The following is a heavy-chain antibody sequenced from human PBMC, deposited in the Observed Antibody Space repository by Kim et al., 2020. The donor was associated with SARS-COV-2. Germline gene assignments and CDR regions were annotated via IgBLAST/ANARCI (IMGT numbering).Heavy chain of an antibody. D-gene: IGHD2-15*01. CDR1: GYTFTSYD. CDR3: ARVLGRVGLLGVYYYYGMDV. J-gene: IGHJ6*02. Sequence: ASVKVSCKASGYTFTSYDINWVRQATGQGLEWMGWMNPNSGNTGYAQKFQGRVTMTRNTSISTAYMELSSLRSEDTAVYYCARVLGRVGLLGVYYYYGMDVWGQGTTVTVSS. CDR2: MNPNSGNT. V-gene: IGHV1-8*01.